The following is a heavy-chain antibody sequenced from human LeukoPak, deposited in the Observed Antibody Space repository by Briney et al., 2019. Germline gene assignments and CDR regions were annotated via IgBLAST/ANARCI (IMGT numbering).Heavy chain of an antibody. CDR3: ARRESSGYYYFDY. Sequence: GGSVRLLCGVSGLIFDEYGVLWVRHAPGKGLEYVSGINWHGGSTGYARTEKGRFSISRDKAKNSLYLQMNSLRAEDTALYFCARRESSGYYYFDYWGQGTLVSVSS. D-gene: IGHD3-22*01. V-gene: IGHV3-20*04. CDR2: INWHGGST. J-gene: IGHJ4*02. CDR1: GLIFDEYG.